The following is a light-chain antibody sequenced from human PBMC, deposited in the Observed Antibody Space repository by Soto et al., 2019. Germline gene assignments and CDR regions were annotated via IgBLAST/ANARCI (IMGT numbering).Light chain of an antibody. J-gene: IGKJ2*01. CDR3: QQYNNWPRT. Sequence: EIVMTQSPVTLSVSPGERATLSCRASQRVSSSLAWFQQKPGQAPRLLIYGASTRATGIPARFSGSGSGTEFTLTIRSLQSEDFAVYYCQQYNNWPRTFGQGTKLEMK. CDR2: GAS. V-gene: IGKV3-15*01. CDR1: QRVSSS.